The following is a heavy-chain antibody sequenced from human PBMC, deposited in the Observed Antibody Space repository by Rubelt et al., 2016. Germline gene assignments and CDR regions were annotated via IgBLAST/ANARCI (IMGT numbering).Heavy chain of an antibody. Sequence: VQPGGSLRLSCAASGFIISSYAMTWVRQAPGKGLEWVSEISGSAGSTYYADSVKGRFTISRDISKNTLYLQMNSLRPEDTALYYCAKARDGTGYRPGDAFDIWGQGTMVTVSS. CDR3: AKARDGTGYRPGDAFDI. CDR2: ISGSAGST. V-gene: IGHV3-23*01. D-gene: IGHD5-24*01. CDR1: GFIISSYA. J-gene: IGHJ3*02.